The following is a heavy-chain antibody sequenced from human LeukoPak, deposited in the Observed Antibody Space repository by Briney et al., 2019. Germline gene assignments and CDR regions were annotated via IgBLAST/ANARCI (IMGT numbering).Heavy chain of an antibody. D-gene: IGHD3-3*01. CDR3: AKDCDFWSGPDAFDI. V-gene: IGHV3-30*02. CDR2: IRYDGSNK. Sequence: PGGSLRLSCAASGFTFSSYGMHWVRQAPGKGLEWVAFIRYDGSNKYYADSVKGRFTISRDNSKNTLYLQMNSLRAEDTAVYYCAKDCDFWSGPDAFDIWGQGTMVTVSS. J-gene: IGHJ3*02. CDR1: GFTFSSYG.